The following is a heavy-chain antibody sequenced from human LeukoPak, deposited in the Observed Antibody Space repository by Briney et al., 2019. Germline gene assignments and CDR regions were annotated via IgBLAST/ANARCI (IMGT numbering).Heavy chain of an antibody. CDR3: ARVGYTSGWTETYFDS. Sequence: SETLSLTCTVSGDSIRTSYWSWIRQSPGKGLEWIGYIYSSGSTNYNPSLKSRVTISIDTSKNQFPLRLSSVTAADTAVYYCARVGYTSGWTETYFDSWGQGTLVTVSS. CDR1: GDSIRTSY. CDR2: IYSSGST. D-gene: IGHD6-19*01. V-gene: IGHV4-59*01. J-gene: IGHJ4*02.